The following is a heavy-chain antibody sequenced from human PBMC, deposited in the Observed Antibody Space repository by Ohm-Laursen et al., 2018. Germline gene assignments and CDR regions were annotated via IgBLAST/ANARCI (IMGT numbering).Heavy chain of an antibody. CDR2: IIPIFGTA. CDR3: ARQSPAVAGFDY. J-gene: IGHJ4*02. D-gene: IGHD6-19*01. Sequence: SVKVSCKASGYTFTRYGISWVRQAPGQGLEWMGGIIPIFGTANYAQKFQGRVTITADESTSTAYMELSSLRSGDTAVYYCARQSPAVAGFDYWGQGTLVTVSS. CDR1: GYTFTRYG. V-gene: IGHV1-69*13.